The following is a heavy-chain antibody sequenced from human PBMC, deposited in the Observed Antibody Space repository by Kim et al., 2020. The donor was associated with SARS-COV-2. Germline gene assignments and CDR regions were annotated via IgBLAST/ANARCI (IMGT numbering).Heavy chain of an antibody. D-gene: IGHD6-13*01. CDR3: ARKGVGSRKGGWQQLVTEVVDY. Sequence: GGSLRLSCAASGFTFSSYSMNWVRQAPGKGLEWVSSISSSSSYIYYADSVKGRFTISRDNAKNSLYLRMNSLRAEDTAVYYCARKGVGSRKGGWQQLVTEVVDYWGQGTLVTVSS. CDR2: ISSSSSYI. V-gene: IGHV3-21*01. J-gene: IGHJ4*02. CDR1: GFTFSSYS.